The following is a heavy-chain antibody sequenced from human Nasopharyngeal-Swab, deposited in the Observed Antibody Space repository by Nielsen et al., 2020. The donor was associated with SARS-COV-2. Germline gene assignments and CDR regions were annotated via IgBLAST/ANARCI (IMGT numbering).Heavy chain of an antibody. J-gene: IGHJ4*02. CDR3: AREEYRLLHIDS. CDR1: GFTFSRYW. V-gene: IGHV3-74*01. CDR2: INTDGSSP. Sequence: GGSLRLSCTVSGFTFSRYWMHWVRQAPGKGLVWLSRINTDGSSPSYADSVKGRFTISRDNAQNTLYLQMNSLRVDDTAVYYCAREEYRLLHIDSWGQGSVVTVSS. D-gene: IGHD6-6*01.